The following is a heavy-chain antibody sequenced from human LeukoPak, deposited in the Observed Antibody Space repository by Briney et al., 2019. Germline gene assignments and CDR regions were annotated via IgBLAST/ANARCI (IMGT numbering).Heavy chain of an antibody. CDR3: ARGSNWFDP. V-gene: IGHV3-53*01. CDR1: GFTISNNY. Sequence: GGSLRLSCAASGFTISNNYMNWVRQAPGKGLEWVSVIYSGGSTYYADSVKDRSSISRDNSKNTLYLQMNSLRAEDTAVYYCARGSNWFDPWGQGTLVTVSS. CDR2: IYSGGST. D-gene: IGHD3-10*01. J-gene: IGHJ5*02.